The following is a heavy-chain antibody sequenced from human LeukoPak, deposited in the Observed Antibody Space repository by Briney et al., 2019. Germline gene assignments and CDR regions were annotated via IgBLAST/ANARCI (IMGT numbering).Heavy chain of an antibody. Sequence: GGSLRLSCAASGFTFSSYSMNWVRQAPGKGLEWVSYISSSSSVIYYADSVKGRFTVSRDNAKNSLYLQLTTLRVEDTAVYYCARDGSMVRGDHFDYWGQGTLVTVSS. J-gene: IGHJ4*02. CDR2: ISSSSSVI. CDR1: GFTFSSYS. V-gene: IGHV3-48*04. CDR3: ARDGSMVRGDHFDY. D-gene: IGHD3-10*01.